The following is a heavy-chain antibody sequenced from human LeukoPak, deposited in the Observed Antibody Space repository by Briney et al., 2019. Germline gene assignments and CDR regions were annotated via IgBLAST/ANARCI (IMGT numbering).Heavy chain of an antibody. V-gene: IGHV3-23*01. D-gene: IGHD3-16*01. CDR2: ISNSDSST. CDR1: GFTFCSHS. J-gene: IGHJ6*03. CDR3: AKPRYSYAYVARYYDMDV. Sequence: GGSLRLSSAASGFTFCSHSRRWVRHGQGKELVGCSSISNSDSSTQYAHSEKGRFTISRDNSKNTLYLQMNSLRAEDTAVYYRAKPRYSYAYVARYYDMDVWGKGTTVTVSS.